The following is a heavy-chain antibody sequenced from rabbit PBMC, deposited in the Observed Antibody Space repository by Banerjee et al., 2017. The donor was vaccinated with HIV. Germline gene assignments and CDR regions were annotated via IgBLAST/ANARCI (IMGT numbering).Heavy chain of an antibody. V-gene: IGHV1S40*01. Sequence: QQLVESGGGLVKPGASLTLTCTASGFSFSSGYDMCWVRQAPGKGLEWIACIYAGSSGNTYYASWAKGRFTISKTSSTTVTLQMTSLTAADTATYFCARAAGYAGYGYATGFDLWGPGTLVTVS. CDR3: ARAAGYAGYGYATGFDL. CDR2: IYAGSSGNT. CDR1: GFSFSSGYD. D-gene: IGHD6-1*01. J-gene: IGHJ4*01.